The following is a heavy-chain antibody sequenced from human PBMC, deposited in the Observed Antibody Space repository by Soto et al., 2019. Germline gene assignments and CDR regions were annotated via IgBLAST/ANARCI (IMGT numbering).Heavy chain of an antibody. V-gene: IGHV3-23*01. J-gene: IGHJ5*02. CDR1: GFTFSSYA. CDR3: AKDLLGNWFDP. Sequence: PGGSLRLSCAASGFTFSSYAMSWVRQAPGKGLEWVSSISGSGGSTYYADSVKGRLTISRDNSKNTLYLQMNSLRAEDTAIYYCAKDLLGNWFDPWGQGTLVTVSS. D-gene: IGHD3-16*01. CDR2: ISGSGGST.